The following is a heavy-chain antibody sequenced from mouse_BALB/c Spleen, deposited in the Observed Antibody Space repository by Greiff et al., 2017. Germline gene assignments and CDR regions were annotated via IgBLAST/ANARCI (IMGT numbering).Heavy chain of an antibody. D-gene: IGHD2-14*01. Sequence: VQLQQSGAELVRPGALVKLSCKASGFNIKDYYMHWVKQRPEQGLEWIGWIDPENGNTIYDPKFQGKASITADTSSNTAYLQLSSLTSEDTAVYYCANYRYDGFAYWGQGTLVTVSA. CDR1: GFNIKDYY. CDR2: IDPENGNT. J-gene: IGHJ3*01. V-gene: IGHV14-1*02. CDR3: ANYRYDGFAY.